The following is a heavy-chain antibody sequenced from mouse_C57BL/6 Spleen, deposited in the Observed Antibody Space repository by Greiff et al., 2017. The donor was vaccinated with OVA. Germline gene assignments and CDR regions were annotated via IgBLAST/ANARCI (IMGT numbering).Heavy chain of an antibody. Sequence: QVTLKESGPGILQPSQTLSLTCSFSGFSLSTFGMGVGWIRQPSGMGLDWLVHISWDDANYYNPALKSRLPISKDTSNSQVFLKIANVDTADTATYYCARSCGSSLDAMDDWGQGTSVTVTS. CDR1: GFSLSTFGMG. J-gene: IGHJ4*01. CDR2: ISWDDAN. CDR3: ARSCGSSLDAMDD. D-gene: IGHD1-1*01. V-gene: IGHV8-8*01.